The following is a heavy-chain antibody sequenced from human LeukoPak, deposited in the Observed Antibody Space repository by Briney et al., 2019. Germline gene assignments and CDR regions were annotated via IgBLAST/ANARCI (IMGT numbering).Heavy chain of an antibody. J-gene: IGHJ6*02. CDR3: VRLSGDFDGISYFGMDV. Sequence: GGSLRLSCAASGFTFSSYWMSWVRQAPGKGLEWVANIKQDGSEKYYVDSVKGRFTISRDNAKNSLYLQMNSLRAEDTAVYYCVRLSGDFDGISYFGMDVWGQGTTVTVSS. CDR1: GFTFSSYW. D-gene: IGHD4-17*01. V-gene: IGHV3-7*01. CDR2: IKQDGSEK.